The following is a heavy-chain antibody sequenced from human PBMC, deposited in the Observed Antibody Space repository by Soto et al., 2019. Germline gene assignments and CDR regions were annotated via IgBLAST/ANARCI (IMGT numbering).Heavy chain of an antibody. D-gene: IGHD3-9*01. CDR2: IYYSGST. CDR3: ARVNHDILILDP. J-gene: IGHJ5*02. Sequence: SETLSLTCTVSGGSISSGGYYWSWIRQHPGKGLEWIGYIYYSGSTYYNPSLKSRVTISVDTSKNQFSLKLSSVTAADTAVYYCARVNHDILILDPWGQGTLVTVSS. CDR1: GGSISSGGYY. V-gene: IGHV4-31*03.